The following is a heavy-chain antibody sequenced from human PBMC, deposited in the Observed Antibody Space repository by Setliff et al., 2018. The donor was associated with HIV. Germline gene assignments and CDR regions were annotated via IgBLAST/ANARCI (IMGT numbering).Heavy chain of an antibody. J-gene: IGHJ5*02. D-gene: IGHD2-15*01. CDR2: IYYSGTT. Sequence: SETLSLTCSVSGGSISSSYYYWGWIRQPPGKGLEWIGAIYYSGTTYYNSTLRSRVTISVDTSKNQFSLKLNSVTAADTAVYYCARGQYCGGGSCYSPSYNWFDPWGQGTLVTVSS. CDR1: GGSISSSYYY. CDR3: ARGQYCGGGSCYSPSYNWFDP. V-gene: IGHV4-39*01.